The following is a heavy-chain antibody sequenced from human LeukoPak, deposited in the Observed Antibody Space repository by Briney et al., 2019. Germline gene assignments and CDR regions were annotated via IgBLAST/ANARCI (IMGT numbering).Heavy chain of an antibody. CDR3: ARAVAGTSAFDI. V-gene: IGHV3-30-3*01. D-gene: IGHD6-19*01. Sequence: GGSLRLSCAASGFTFSSYAMHWVRQAPGKGLEWAAVISYDGSNKYYADSVKGRFTISRDNSKNTLYLQMNSLRAEDTAVYYCARAVAGTSAFDIWGQGTMVTVSS. CDR1: GFTFSSYA. J-gene: IGHJ3*02. CDR2: ISYDGSNK.